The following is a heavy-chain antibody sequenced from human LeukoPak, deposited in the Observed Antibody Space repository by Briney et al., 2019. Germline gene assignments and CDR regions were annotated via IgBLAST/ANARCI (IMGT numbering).Heavy chain of an antibody. Sequence: ASVKVSCKASGYTFTNYAMHWVRQAPGQRLEWLGWINAGNGNTKYSQKFQGRVTITRDTSASTTYMELSSLRSEDTAVYYCARDIYDSVWGSYRYLFDYWGQGTLVTVSS. CDR2: INAGNGNT. J-gene: IGHJ4*02. CDR1: GYTFTNYA. V-gene: IGHV1-3*01. D-gene: IGHD3-16*02. CDR3: ARDIYDSVWGSYRYLFDY.